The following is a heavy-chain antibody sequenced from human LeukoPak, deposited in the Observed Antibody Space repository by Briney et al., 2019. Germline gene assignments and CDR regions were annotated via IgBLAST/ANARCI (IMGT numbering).Heavy chain of an antibody. D-gene: IGHD2-2*01. V-gene: IGHV4-34*01. Sequence: PSETLSLTCAVYGGSFSGYYWSWIRQPPGKGLEWIGEINHSESTNYNPSLKSRVTISVDTSKNQFSLKLSSVTAADTAVYYCARGLVVVPAASEGDPTFDYWGQGTLVTVSS. CDR2: INHSEST. CDR3: ARGLVVVPAASEGDPTFDY. J-gene: IGHJ4*02. CDR1: GGSFSGYY.